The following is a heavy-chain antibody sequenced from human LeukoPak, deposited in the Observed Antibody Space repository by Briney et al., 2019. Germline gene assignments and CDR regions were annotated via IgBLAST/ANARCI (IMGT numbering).Heavy chain of an antibody. Sequence: GGSLRLSCAASGFTFSSYAMSWVRQAPRKGLEWVSAISGSGGSTYYADSVKGRFTISRDNAKNSLYLQMNSLRAEDTALYYCASGGIYYGAAFDFWGQGSLVTVSA. J-gene: IGHJ4*02. CDR3: ASGGIYYGAAFDF. CDR2: ISGSGGST. D-gene: IGHD1-26*01. V-gene: IGHV3-23*01. CDR1: GFTFSSYA.